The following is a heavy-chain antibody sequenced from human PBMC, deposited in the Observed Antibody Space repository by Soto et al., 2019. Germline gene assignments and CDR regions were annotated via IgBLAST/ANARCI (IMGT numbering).Heavy chain of an antibody. Sequence: SETLSLTCTVSGGSVSSGSYYWSWIRQPPGKGLEWIGYIYYSGSTNYNPSLKSRVTISVDTSKNQFSLKLSSVTAADTAVYYCARGPQQWLGGGYYYYGMDVWGQGTTVTVSS. CDR2: IYYSGST. D-gene: IGHD6-19*01. V-gene: IGHV4-61*01. CDR3: ARGPQQWLGGGYYYYGMDV. CDR1: GGSVSSGSYY. J-gene: IGHJ6*02.